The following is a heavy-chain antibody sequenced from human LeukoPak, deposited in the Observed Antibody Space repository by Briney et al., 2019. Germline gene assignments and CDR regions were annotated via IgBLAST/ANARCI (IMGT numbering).Heavy chain of an antibody. Sequence: SETLSLTCTVSGGSISSDTYYWGWIRQPPGKGLEWIGSVYYSGNTYYNPSLKSRVTISVDTSKNQFSLKLSSVTAADTAVYYCARGRTSGWFIDFDYWGQGTLVTVSS. V-gene: IGHV4-39*07. D-gene: IGHD6-19*01. CDR2: VYYSGNT. J-gene: IGHJ4*02. CDR1: GGSISSDTYY. CDR3: ARGRTSGWFIDFDY.